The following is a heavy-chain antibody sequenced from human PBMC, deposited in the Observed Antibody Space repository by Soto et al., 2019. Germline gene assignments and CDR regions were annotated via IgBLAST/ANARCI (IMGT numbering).Heavy chain of an antibody. J-gene: IGHJ4*02. D-gene: IGHD3-10*01. CDR1: GYTFTSYY. V-gene: IGHV1-46*01. CDR3: ARDPQGVYYGSGSYRIDY. Sequence: ASVKVSCKASGYTFTSYYMHWVRQAPGQGLEWMGIINPSGGSASYAQKFQGRVTMTRDTSTSTVYMDLSSLRSEDTAVYYCARDPQGVYYGSGSYRIDYWGQGTLVTVSS. CDR2: INPSGGSA.